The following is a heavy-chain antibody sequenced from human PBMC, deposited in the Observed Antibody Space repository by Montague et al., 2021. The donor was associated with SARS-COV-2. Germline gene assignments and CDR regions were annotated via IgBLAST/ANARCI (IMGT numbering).Heavy chain of an antibody. D-gene: IGHD4-17*01. V-gene: IGHV2-5*02. CDR2: IYWXXXN. CDR1: GFSLSTSGVG. Sequence: PALVKPTQTLTLTRTFSGFSLSTSGVGVGWIRQPPGKALEWLALIYWXXXNRYSPSLKSRLTITKDTSKNQVVLTMTNMDPVDTATYYCAHRRTTVTSPYLDLWGRGTLVTVSS. CDR3: AHRRTTVTSPYLDL. J-gene: IGHJ2*01.